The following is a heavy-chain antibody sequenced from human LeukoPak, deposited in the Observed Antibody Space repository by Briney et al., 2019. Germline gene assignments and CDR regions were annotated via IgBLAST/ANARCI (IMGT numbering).Heavy chain of an antibody. CDR1: GFTFSSYA. CDR3: ARDARFDCTYFDY. J-gene: IGHJ4*02. Sequence: GRSLRLSCAASGFTFSSYAMHWVRQAPGKGLEWVAVISYDGSNKYYADSVKGRFTISRDNSKNTLYLQMNSLRAEDTAVYYCARDARFDCTYFDYWGQGTLVTVSS. V-gene: IGHV3-30-3*01. CDR2: ISYDGSNK. D-gene: IGHD2-21*01.